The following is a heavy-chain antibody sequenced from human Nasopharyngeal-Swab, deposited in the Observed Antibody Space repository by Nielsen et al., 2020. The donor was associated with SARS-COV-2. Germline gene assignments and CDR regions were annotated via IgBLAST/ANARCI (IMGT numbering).Heavy chain of an antibody. CDR2: ISSSSSYI. CDR3: ARLYDFWSGLFGTNWYFDL. CDR1: GFTFSSYS. Sequence: GSLRLSCAASGFTFSSYSMNWVRQAPGKGLEWVSSISSSSSYIYYADSVKGRFTISRDNAKNSLYLQMNSLRAEDTAVYYCARLYDFWSGLFGTNWYFDLWGRGTLVTVSS. D-gene: IGHD3-3*01. J-gene: IGHJ2*01. V-gene: IGHV3-21*01.